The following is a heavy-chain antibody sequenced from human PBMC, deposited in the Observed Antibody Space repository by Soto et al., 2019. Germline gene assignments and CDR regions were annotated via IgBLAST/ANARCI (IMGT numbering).Heavy chain of an antibody. CDR3: ARDGRIAAAGMPGDYYMDV. CDR1: GFTVSSNY. J-gene: IGHJ6*03. D-gene: IGHD6-13*01. CDR2: IYSGGST. Sequence: PGGSLRLSCSASGFTVSSNYMSWVRQAPGKGLEWVSVIYSGGSTYYADSVKGRFTISRHNSKNTLYLQMNSLRAEDTAVYYCARDGRIAAAGMPGDYYMDVWGKGTTVTVSS. V-gene: IGHV3-53*04.